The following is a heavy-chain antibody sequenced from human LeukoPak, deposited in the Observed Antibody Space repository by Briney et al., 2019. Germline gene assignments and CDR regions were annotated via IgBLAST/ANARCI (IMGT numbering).Heavy chain of an antibody. CDR3: GRDGGHSDSSGYYYSYAFDI. CDR2: ISSGDSPM. CDR1: GFTFSSYE. D-gene: IGHD3-22*01. V-gene: IGHV3-48*03. J-gene: IGHJ3*02. Sequence: PGGSLRLSCAASGFTFSSYEMNWVRQAPGKGLEWVSYISSGDSPMYYADSVKGRFTISRDNAKNSLFLQMNSLRDEDTAVYYCGRDGGHSDSSGYYYSYAFDIWGQGTLVTVSS.